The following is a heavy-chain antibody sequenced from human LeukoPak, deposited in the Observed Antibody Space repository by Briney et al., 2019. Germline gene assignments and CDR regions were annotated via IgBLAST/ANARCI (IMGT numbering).Heavy chain of an antibody. Sequence: SQTLSLTCTVSGGSISSGSYYWSWIRQPAGKGLEWIGRIYTSGSTNYNPSLKSRVTISVDTSKIQFSLKLSSVTAADTAVYYCARSLDYLYGMDVWGQGTTVTVSS. CDR2: IYTSGST. CDR1: GGSISSGSYY. CDR3: ARSLDYLYGMDV. V-gene: IGHV4-61*02. D-gene: IGHD3/OR15-3a*01. J-gene: IGHJ6*02.